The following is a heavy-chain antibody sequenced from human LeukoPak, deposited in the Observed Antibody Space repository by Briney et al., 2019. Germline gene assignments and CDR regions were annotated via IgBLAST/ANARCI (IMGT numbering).Heavy chain of an antibody. D-gene: IGHD1-1*01. CDR2: FYYTGST. CDR1: GASVSSSSYY. J-gene: IGHJ4*02. Sequence: PSETLSLTCTVSGASVSSSSYYWGWIRQPPGKGLEWIGSFYYTGSTYYNPSLKSRVAVSVDTSKNQLSLKLSSMTATGTAVYYCARQERATGFDYWGQGTLVTVSS. CDR3: ARQERATGFDY. V-gene: IGHV4-39*01.